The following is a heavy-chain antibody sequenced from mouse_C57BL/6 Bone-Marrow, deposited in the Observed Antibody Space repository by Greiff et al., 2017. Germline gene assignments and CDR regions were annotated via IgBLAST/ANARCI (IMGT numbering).Heavy chain of an antibody. CDR2: IHPNSGST. CDR1: GYTFTSYW. Sequence: VQLQQPGAELVKPGASVKLSCKASGYTFTSYWMHWVKQRPGQGLEWIGMIHPNSGSTNYNEKFKSKDTLTVDKSSSTAYMQLSSLTSEDSAVYYCAGGVWLGFAYWGQGTLVTVSA. V-gene: IGHV1-64*01. J-gene: IGHJ3*01. D-gene: IGHD2-10*02. CDR3: AGGVWLGFAY.